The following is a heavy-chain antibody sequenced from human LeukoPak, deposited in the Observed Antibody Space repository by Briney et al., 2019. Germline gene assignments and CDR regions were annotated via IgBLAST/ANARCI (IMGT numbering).Heavy chain of an antibody. Sequence: PGGSLRLSCAASGFTFSRYAMNWVRQAPGKGLEWVSAISGDSGSTYYADSVKGRFTISRDNSKNTLYLQMNSLRAEDTAVYYCAKITAPGYYDFWSGYVEVIYYFDYWGQGTLVTVSS. V-gene: IGHV3-23*01. CDR3: AKITAPGYYDFWSGYVEVIYYFDY. D-gene: IGHD3-3*01. J-gene: IGHJ4*02. CDR2: ISGDSGST. CDR1: GFTFSRYA.